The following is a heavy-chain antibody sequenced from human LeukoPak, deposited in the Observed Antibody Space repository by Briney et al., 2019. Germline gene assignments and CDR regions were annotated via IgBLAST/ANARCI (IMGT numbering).Heavy chain of an antibody. J-gene: IGHJ4*02. CDR1: GGSFSGYY. V-gene: IGHV4-34*01. Sequence: SETLSLTCAVYGGSFSGYYWSWIRQPPGKGLEWIGEINHSGGTNYNPSLKSRVTISVDTSKNQFSLKLSSVTAADTAVYYCASSRAGTWSYFDYWGQGTLVTVSS. CDR3: ASSRAGTWSYFDY. CDR2: INHSGGT. D-gene: IGHD3-10*01.